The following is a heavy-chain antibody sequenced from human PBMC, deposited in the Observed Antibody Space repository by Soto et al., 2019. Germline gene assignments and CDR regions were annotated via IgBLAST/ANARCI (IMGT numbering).Heavy chain of an antibody. J-gene: IGHJ5*02. Sequence: QVQLQESGPGLVKPSGTLSLTCAVSGDAVSSPYYWCWVRQPPGKGLEWIGEVFHTGTTSYNPSLWSRVTISTDKSINQFSLVLSSVTAADTAVYYCARSAGWYAIHAWGPGTMVIVSS. CDR2: VFHTGTT. D-gene: IGHD6-19*01. CDR1: GDAVSSPYY. V-gene: IGHV4-4*02. CDR3: ARSAGWYAIHA.